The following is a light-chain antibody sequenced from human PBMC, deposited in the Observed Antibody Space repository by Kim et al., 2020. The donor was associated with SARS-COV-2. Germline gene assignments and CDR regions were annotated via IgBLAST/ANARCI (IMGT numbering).Light chain of an antibody. V-gene: IGLV7-46*01. CDR1: TGAVTSGHY. CDR3: LLSYSGARPTML. J-gene: IGLJ2*01. CDR2: DTR. Sequence: QAVVTQEPSLTVSPGGTVTLTCGSSTGAVTSGHYPYWFQQKPGQAPRTLIYDTRNRHSWTPARFSGSLLGGKAALTLSGAQPEDEAEYYCLLSYSGARPTMLFGGGTQLTVL.